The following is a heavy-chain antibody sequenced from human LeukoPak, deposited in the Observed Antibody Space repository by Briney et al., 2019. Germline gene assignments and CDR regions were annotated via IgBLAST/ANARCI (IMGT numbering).Heavy chain of an antibody. Sequence: GGSLRLSCAASGNYWMHRVRQAPGKGLVWVSHINSDGSWTSYADSVKGRFTISKDNAKNTVYLQMNSLRAEDTAVYYCVSFYETYWGRGTLVTVSS. J-gene: IGHJ4*02. V-gene: IGHV3-74*01. D-gene: IGHD2/OR15-2a*01. CDR3: VSFYETY. CDR2: INSDGSWT. CDR1: GNYW.